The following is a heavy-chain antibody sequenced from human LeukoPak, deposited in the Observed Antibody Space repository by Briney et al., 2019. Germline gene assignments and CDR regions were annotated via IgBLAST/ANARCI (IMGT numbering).Heavy chain of an antibody. V-gene: IGHV4-59*01. J-gene: IGHJ5*02. Sequence: PSETLSLTCIVSGGSISSDYWNWIRQPPGKGLEWIGYIYYSGSTNYNPSLKSRVTISVDTSKIQFSLKLSSVTAADTAVYYCARHPGITGTTRFDPWGQGTLVTVSS. CDR1: GGSISSDY. D-gene: IGHD1-20*01. CDR2: IYYSGST. CDR3: ARHPGITGTTRFDP.